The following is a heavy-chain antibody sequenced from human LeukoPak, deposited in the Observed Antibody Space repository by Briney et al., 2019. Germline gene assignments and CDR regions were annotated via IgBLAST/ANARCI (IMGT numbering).Heavy chain of an antibody. J-gene: IGHJ4*02. Sequence: GGSLRLSCAASGFTLSSYAMSGVRQAPGKGLEWVAAISGSGGSTYYADSVKGRFTISRDNSKNTLYLQMNSLRAEDTAVYYCAKSVRGIAVAGYFDYWGQGTLVTVSS. CDR1: GFTLSSYA. CDR3: AKSVRGIAVAGYFDY. V-gene: IGHV3-23*01. CDR2: ISGSGGST. D-gene: IGHD6-19*01.